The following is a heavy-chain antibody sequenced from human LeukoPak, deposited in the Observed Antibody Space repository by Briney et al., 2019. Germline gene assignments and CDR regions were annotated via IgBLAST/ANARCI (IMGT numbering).Heavy chain of an antibody. CDR3: ARDRGGTTGTGSCWFDP. Sequence: ASVKVSCKASGYTFTGYYMHWVRQAPGQGLEWMGWINPNSGGTNYAQKFQGRVTMTRDTSISTAYMELSRLRSGDTAVYYCARDRGGTTGTGSCWFDPWGQGTLVTVSS. CDR1: GYTFTGYY. J-gene: IGHJ5*02. V-gene: IGHV1-2*02. CDR2: INPNSGGT. D-gene: IGHD1-1*01.